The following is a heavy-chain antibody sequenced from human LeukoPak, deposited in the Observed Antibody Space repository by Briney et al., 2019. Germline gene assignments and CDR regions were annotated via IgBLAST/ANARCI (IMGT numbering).Heavy chain of an antibody. Sequence: GGPLSLSCAACGFTFSSYAMSGLRQAPGKGREGVSAISGSGGSTYYADSAKGRFTITRDNYKNTLYLPMNSMRAEDTAVYYCAKGGFVRLRLGVPPSFEYWRQGPLVTVSS. CDR2: ISGSGGST. J-gene: IGHJ4*02. V-gene: IGHV3-23*01. D-gene: IGHD3-16*01. CDR1: GFTFSSYA. CDR3: AKGGFVRLRLGVPPSFEY.